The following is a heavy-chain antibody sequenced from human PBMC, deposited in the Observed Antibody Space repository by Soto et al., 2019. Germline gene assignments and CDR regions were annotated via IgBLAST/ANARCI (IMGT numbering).Heavy chain of an antibody. D-gene: IGHD3-22*01. CDR2: IGSSGNTI. CDR3: ARVWERCDDGTGSYDDGFGG. Sequence: SGGSLRLSCTASGFTFSSYGMNWVRQAPGKGLEWVSYIGSSGNTIYYADSVKGRFTISRDNAKNSLYLQMNSLRGEDTAVYYCARVWERCDDGTGSYDDGFGGWGQGTMVTVSS. CDR1: GFTFSSYG. J-gene: IGHJ1*01. V-gene: IGHV3-48*03.